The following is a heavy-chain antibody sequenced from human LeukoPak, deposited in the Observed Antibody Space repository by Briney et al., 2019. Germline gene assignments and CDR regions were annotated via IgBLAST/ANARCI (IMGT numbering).Heavy chain of an antibody. CDR2: INTKGET. D-gene: IGHD2-21*01. Sequence: SETLSLTCTVSGVSMSAYQWSWVRQSPEKGLEWIGCINTKGETSYNPSLKSRVTTSVDTSKSQFSLRLSSVTAADTAVYYCATSNDAKIAPFDHWGQGAPVTVST. CDR1: GVSMSAYQ. V-gene: IGHV4-4*09. CDR3: ATSNDAKIAPFDH. J-gene: IGHJ4*02.